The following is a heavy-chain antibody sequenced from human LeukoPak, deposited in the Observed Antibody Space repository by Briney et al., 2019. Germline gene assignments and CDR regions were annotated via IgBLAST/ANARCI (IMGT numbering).Heavy chain of an antibody. J-gene: IGHJ4*02. CDR3: ARDLGERMVRGVIEY. CDR1: GYTFTGYY. Sequence: GASVKVSCKASGYTFTGYYMHWVRQAPGQGLEWMGWINPNSGGTNYAQKFQGRVTMTRDTSISTAYMELSRLRSDDTAVYYCARDLGERMVRGVIEYWGQGTLVTVSS. CDR2: INPNSGGT. D-gene: IGHD3-10*01. V-gene: IGHV1-2*02.